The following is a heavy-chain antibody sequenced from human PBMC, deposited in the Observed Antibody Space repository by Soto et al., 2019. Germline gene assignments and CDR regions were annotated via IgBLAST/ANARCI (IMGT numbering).Heavy chain of an antibody. J-gene: IGHJ6*01. D-gene: IGHD6-6*01. Sequence: EVHLVETGGGLIQPGGSLRLSCAASGLSVSSSDMSWVRQASGNGLEWVSVIYSGGSTHDADSVKGRFTISRDNSKNTVHLQMNSLRVDDTAVYFCSTSSRNEYHFAMDDWGQGTTVIVSS. CDR2: IYSGGST. V-gene: IGHV3-53*02. CDR1: GLSVSSSD. CDR3: STSSRNEYHFAMDD.